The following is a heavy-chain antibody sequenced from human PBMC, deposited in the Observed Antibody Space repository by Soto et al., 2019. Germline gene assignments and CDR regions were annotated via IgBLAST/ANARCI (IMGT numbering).Heavy chain of an antibody. CDR1: GGSFSGYY. CDR3: ARGLYSSGWYSWFDP. D-gene: IGHD6-19*01. V-gene: IGHV4-34*01. Sequence: SETLSLTCTVYGGSFSGYYWSWIRQPPGKGLEWIGEINHSGSTNYNPSLKSRVTISVDPSKNQFSLKLSSVTAADTAVYYCARGLYSSGWYSWFDPWGQGTLVTVSS. J-gene: IGHJ5*02. CDR2: INHSGST.